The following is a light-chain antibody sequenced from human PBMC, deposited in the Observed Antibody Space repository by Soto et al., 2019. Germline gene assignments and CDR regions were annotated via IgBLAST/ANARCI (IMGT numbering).Light chain of an antibody. V-gene: IGLV2-11*01. CDR2: DVS. CDR1: SRDVGAYNF. CDR3: CSYAGSYTWV. Sequence: QSALTQPRSLSGSPGQSVTISCTGTSRDVGAYNFVSWYQQHPGKAPKLMIYDVSKRPSGVPDRVSGSKSGNTASLTISGLQAEDEADYYCCSYAGSYTWVFGTGTKLTV. J-gene: IGLJ1*01.